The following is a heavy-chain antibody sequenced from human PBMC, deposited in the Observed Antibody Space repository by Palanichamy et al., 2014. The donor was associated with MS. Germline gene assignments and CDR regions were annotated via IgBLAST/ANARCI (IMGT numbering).Heavy chain of an antibody. Sequence: EVQLVESGEGLVQPGRSLRLSCVASGFSFDDYAMHWVRQVPGKGLEWVSGISWNSGSVGYADSVKGRFTISRDNAKSSLYLQMNSLRAEDTALYYCAKDSGKGSGSYYNSDYWGQGTLVTVSS. V-gene: IGHV3-9*01. D-gene: IGHD3-10*01. CDR1: GFSFDDYA. CDR3: AKDSGKGSGSYYNSDY. J-gene: IGHJ4*02. CDR2: ISWNSGSV.